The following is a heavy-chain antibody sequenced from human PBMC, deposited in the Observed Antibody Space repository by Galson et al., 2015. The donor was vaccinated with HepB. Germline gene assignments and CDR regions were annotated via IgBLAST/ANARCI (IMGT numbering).Heavy chain of an antibody. CDR1: GFTVSSNY. V-gene: IGHV3-66*02. D-gene: IGHD6-19*01. CDR2: IYSGGST. CDR3: ARGVGSGWFYYFDY. J-gene: IGHJ4*02. Sequence: SLRLSCAASGFTVSSNYMGWVRQAPGKGLEWVSVIYSGGSTYYADSVKGRFTISRDNSKNTLYLQMNSLRAEDTAVYYCARGVGSGWFYYFDYWGQGTLVTVSS.